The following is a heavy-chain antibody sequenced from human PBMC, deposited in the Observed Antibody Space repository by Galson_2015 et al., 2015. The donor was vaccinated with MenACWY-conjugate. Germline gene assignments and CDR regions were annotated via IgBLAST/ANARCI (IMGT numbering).Heavy chain of an antibody. D-gene: IGHD3-10*01. CDR3: ARGNYYVSGTYYKSANFDY. J-gene: IGHJ4*02. CDR2: IYHSGST. V-gene: IGHV4-4*02. CDR1: GGSISINYW. Sequence: ETLSLTCAVSGGSISINYWWTWVRQPPGKGLEWIGEIYHSGSTNYNPSLKSRLTVPVDKSKNQFSLKLSSVTAADAAVYYCARGNYYVSGTYYKSANFDYWGQGSLVTVSS.